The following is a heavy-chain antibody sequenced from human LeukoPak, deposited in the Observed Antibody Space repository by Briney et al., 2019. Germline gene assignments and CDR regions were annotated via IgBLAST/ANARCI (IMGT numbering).Heavy chain of an antibody. Sequence: GGSLRLSCAASGFPSSNYWMNWVRQAPGKGLEWVANIKEDGSEKYYVDSVKGRFTISRDNSKNTLYLQMNSLRAEDTAVYYCAKDRIGYYLDYWGQGTLVTVSS. CDR2: IKEDGSEK. J-gene: IGHJ4*02. D-gene: IGHD3-22*01. CDR3: AKDRIGYYLDY. V-gene: IGHV3-7*01. CDR1: GFPSSNYW.